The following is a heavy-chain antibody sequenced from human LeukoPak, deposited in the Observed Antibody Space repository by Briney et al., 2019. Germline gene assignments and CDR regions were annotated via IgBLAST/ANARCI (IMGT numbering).Heavy chain of an antibody. D-gene: IGHD6-19*01. CDR2: IYSGGRT. J-gene: IGHJ6*03. CDR1: GFTVSSNY. V-gene: IGHV3-66*01. Sequence: GGSLRLSCAASGFTVSSNYMSWVRQAPGKGLEWVSVIYSGGRTYYADSVKGRFTISRDNSKNTLYLQMNSLRAEDTAVYYCASSVAGKYYYYYYMDVWGKGTTVTVSS. CDR3: ASSVAGKYYYYYYMDV.